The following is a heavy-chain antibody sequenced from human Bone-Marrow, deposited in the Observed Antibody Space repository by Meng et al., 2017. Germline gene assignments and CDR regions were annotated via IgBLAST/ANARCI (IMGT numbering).Heavy chain of an antibody. V-gene: IGHV7-4-1*02. Sequence: ASVKVSCKASGYTFTSYAMNWVRQAPGQGLERMGWINTNTGNPTYAQGFTGRFVFSLDTSVSTAYLQISSLKAEDTAVYYCARVGDSSGWGLSYYYYYGMDVWGQGTTVTVSS. J-gene: IGHJ6*02. CDR1: GYTFTSYA. CDR2: INTNTGNP. CDR3: ARVGDSSGWGLSYYYYYGMDV. D-gene: IGHD6-19*01.